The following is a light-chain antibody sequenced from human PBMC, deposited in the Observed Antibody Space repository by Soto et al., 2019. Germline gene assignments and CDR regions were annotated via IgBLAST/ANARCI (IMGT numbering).Light chain of an antibody. CDR2: RAS. J-gene: IGKJ1*01. CDR1: QSISDY. Sequence: DIQMTQSPSTLSASVGDRVTITCRASQSISDYLAWYQQKPGKAPRLLIYRASTLQGGVPSRFSGSGSGTEFTLTISSLQHDDCETYYCQQYDNNWTFGQGTKVDIK. V-gene: IGKV1-5*03. CDR3: QQYDNNWT.